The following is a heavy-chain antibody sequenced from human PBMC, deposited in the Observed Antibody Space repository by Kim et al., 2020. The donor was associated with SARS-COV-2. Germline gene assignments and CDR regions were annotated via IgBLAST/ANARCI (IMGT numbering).Heavy chain of an antibody. Sequence: SETLSLTCTVSGGSISSSSYYWGWIRQPPGKGLEWIGSIYYSGSTYYNPSLKSRVTISVDTSKNQFSLKLSSVTAADTAVYYCAREFQWWTVAGRNWFDPWGQGTLVTVSS. J-gene: IGHJ5*02. V-gene: IGHV4-39*02. D-gene: IGHD6-19*01. CDR1: GGSISSSSYY. CDR3: AREFQWWTVAGRNWFDP. CDR2: IYYSGST.